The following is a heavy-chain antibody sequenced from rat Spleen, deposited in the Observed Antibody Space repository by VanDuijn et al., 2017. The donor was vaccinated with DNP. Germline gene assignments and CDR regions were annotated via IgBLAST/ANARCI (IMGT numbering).Heavy chain of an antibody. V-gene: IGHV5-25*01. CDR1: GFTFSDYA. CDR2: ISTGGGNT. CDR3: ARTSADTPYFDY. J-gene: IGHJ2*01. Sequence: EVQLVESGGGLVQPGRSLKLSCAASGFTFSDYAMAWVRQAPTKGLEWVASISTGGGNTYYRDSVKGRFTISRDNAKSTLYLQMDSLRSEDTATYYCARTSADTPYFDYWGQGVTVTVSS. D-gene: IGHD2-2*01.